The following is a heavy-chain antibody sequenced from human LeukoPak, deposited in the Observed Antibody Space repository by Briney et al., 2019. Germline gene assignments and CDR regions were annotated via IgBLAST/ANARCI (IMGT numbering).Heavy chain of an antibody. J-gene: IGHJ4*02. V-gene: IGHV1-18*01. CDR1: GYTFTSYG. Sequence: ASVKVSCKASGYTFTSYGINWVRQAPGQGLEWMGWISAYNGNTNYAQKLQGRVTMTTDTSTSTAYMELRSLRSDDTAVYYCAIGTIVVVVAARGFDYWGQGTLVTVSS. CDR3: AIGTIVVVVAARGFDY. D-gene: IGHD2-15*01. CDR2: ISAYNGNT.